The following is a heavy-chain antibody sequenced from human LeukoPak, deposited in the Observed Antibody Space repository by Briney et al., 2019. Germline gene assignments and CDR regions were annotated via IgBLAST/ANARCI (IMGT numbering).Heavy chain of an antibody. CDR2: INHSGST. Sequence: PSETLSLTCAVYGGSFSGYYWSWIRQPPGKGLVWIGEINHSGSTNYNTSLKSRVTISVDTSKNQFSLKLSSVTAADTAVYYCARGSPDVRYCSSTSCYGKKRFDYWGQGTLVTVSS. V-gene: IGHV4-34*01. J-gene: IGHJ4*02. CDR1: GGSFSGYY. D-gene: IGHD2-2*01. CDR3: ARGSPDVRYCSSTSCYGKKRFDY.